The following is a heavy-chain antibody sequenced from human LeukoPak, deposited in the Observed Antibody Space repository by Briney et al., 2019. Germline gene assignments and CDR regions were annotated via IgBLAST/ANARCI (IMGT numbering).Heavy chain of an antibody. Sequence: GRSLRLSCAASGFTFSSYGMHWVRQAPGKGLEWVAVISYDGSNKYYADSVKGRFTISRDNSKNTLYLQMNSLRAEDTAVYYCAREGYSYGSYYFDYWGQGTLVTVSS. V-gene: IGHV3-30*03. CDR1: GFTFSSYG. CDR3: AREGYSYGSYYFDY. CDR2: ISYDGSNK. D-gene: IGHD5-18*01. J-gene: IGHJ4*02.